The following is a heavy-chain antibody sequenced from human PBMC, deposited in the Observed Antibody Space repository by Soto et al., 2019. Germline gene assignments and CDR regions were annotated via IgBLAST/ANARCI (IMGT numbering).Heavy chain of an antibody. V-gene: IGHV3-30*18. J-gene: IGHJ3*02. D-gene: IGHD3-22*01. CDR3: AKKQYYYDSSGTPGDAFDI. CDR2: ISYDGSNK. CDR1: GFTFSSYG. Sequence: GGSLRLSCAASGFTFSSYGMHWVRQAPGKGLEWVAVISYDGSNKYYADSVKGRFTISRDNSKNTLYLQMNSLRAEDTAVYYCAKKQYYYDSSGTPGDAFDIWGQGTMVTVSS.